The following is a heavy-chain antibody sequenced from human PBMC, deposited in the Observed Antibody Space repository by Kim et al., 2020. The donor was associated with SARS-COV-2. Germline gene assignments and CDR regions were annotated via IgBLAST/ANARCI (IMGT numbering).Heavy chain of an antibody. CDR2: ISSKSGYT. CDR3: ARVSRRGYNGYDP. J-gene: IGHJ5*02. D-gene: IGHD5-12*01. V-gene: IGHV3-11*05. CDR1: GFSFSDDY. Sequence: GGSLRLSCAASGFSFSDDYMSWIRQAPGKGLEWLSYISSKSGYTNYADSVKGRFTISTDNAKNTLNLHVNSLRVEDSAVYYCARVSRRGYNGYDP.